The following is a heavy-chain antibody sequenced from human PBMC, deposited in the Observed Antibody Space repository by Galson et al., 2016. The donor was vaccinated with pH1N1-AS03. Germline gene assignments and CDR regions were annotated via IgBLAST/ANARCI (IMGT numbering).Heavy chain of an antibody. J-gene: IGHJ5*02. D-gene: IGHD6-19*01. V-gene: IGHV1-2*02. Sequence: SVKVSCKASGYTLTEYYLHWVRRAPGQGPEWMGWINPNSGGTKYAQKFQGRVTMTREPSISTAYMEMSNLKSDDTAVYYCARNRPIAVSGTDGFDPWGQGTLVAVSS. CDR2: INPNSGGT. CDR1: GYTLTEYY. CDR3: ARNRPIAVSGTDGFDP.